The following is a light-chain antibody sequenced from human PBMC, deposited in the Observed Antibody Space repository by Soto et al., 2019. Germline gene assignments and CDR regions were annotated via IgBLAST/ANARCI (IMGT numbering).Light chain of an antibody. Sequence: DIVMTQSPLSLPVTPGEPASISCRSSQSLLHSNGYNYLDWYLQKPGQSPQLLIYLGSNRASGVPDRFSVSGSGTDFTRQISRVEAEDVGVYYCMQALQTRTFGQGTKVEIK. V-gene: IGKV2-28*01. J-gene: IGKJ1*01. CDR3: MQALQTRT. CDR2: LGS. CDR1: QSLLHSNGYNY.